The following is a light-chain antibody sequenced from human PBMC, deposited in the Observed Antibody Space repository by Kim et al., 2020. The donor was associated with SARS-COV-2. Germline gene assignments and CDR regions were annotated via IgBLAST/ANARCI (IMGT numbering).Light chain of an antibody. J-gene: IGLJ3*02. CDR3: QSYDSSKWV. V-gene: IGLV6-57*02. Sequence: GTTVTISCTGSSGSIASNYVQWYQQRPGSAPTTVIYEDNQRPSGVPDRFSGSIDSSSNSASLTISGLKTEDEADYYCQSYDSSKWVFGGGTQLTVL. CDR1: SGSIASNY. CDR2: EDN.